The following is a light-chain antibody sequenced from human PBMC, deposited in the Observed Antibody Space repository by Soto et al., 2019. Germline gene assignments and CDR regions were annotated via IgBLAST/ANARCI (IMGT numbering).Light chain of an antibody. J-gene: IGLJ1*01. Sequence: QSVLTQPASVSGSPGQSITISCTGTSSDVGGYNYVSWYQHHPGKAPKLMIYEVSNRPSGVSNRFSGSKSGNTASLTISGLQAEDEADYYCNPYTSSSNYVFGTGTKVTVL. CDR3: NPYTSSSNYV. CDR2: EVS. CDR1: SSDVGGYNY. V-gene: IGLV2-14*01.